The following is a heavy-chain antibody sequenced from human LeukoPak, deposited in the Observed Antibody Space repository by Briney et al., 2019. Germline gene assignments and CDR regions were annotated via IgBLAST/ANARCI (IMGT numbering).Heavy chain of an antibody. J-gene: IGHJ6*02. Sequence: GRSLRLSCAASGFTFSNYAMHWVRQAPGKGLEWVTLISYDGSNIQYADSVKGRFTISRDNSKNTLYLQMSSLRIEDTAVYYCARDHPPEDVWGQGTTVTVSS. CDR2: ISYDGSNI. V-gene: IGHV3-30-3*01. CDR3: ARDHPPEDV. CDR1: GFTFSNYA.